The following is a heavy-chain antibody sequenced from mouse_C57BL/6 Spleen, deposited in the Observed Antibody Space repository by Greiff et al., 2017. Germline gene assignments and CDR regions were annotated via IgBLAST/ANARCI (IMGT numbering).Heavy chain of an antibody. Sequence: VQLQQPGAELVKPGASVKVSCKASGYTFTSYWMHWVKQRPGQGLEWIGRIHPSDSDTNYNQKFKGKATLTVDKSSSTAYMQLSSLTSEDSAVYYCARENYYGSSPYWYFDVWGTGTTVTVSS. V-gene: IGHV1-74*01. J-gene: IGHJ1*03. CDR3: ARENYYGSSPYWYFDV. CDR1: GYTFTSYW. D-gene: IGHD1-1*01. CDR2: IHPSDSDT.